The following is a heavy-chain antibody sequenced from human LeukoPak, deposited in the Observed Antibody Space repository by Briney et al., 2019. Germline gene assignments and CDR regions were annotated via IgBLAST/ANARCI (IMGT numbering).Heavy chain of an antibody. V-gene: IGHV3-21*01. J-gene: IGHJ3*02. D-gene: IGHD1-14*01. CDR3: ARDNRNAFDI. Sequence: GGSLRLSCAASGFTFSSYSMNWVRQAPGNRLEWVSSISSSSSYIYYADSVKGRFTISRDNAKNSLYLQMNSLRAEDTAVYYCARDNRNAFDIWGQGTMVTVSS. CDR1: GFTFSSYS. CDR2: ISSSSSYI.